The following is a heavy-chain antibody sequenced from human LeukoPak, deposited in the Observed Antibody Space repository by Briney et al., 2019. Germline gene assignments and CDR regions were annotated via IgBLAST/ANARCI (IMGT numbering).Heavy chain of an antibody. CDR3: AGGYGFDY. CDR1: GFTLSTYW. J-gene: IGHJ4*02. D-gene: IGHD1-1*01. Sequence: GGSLRLSCAASGFTLSTYWMHWVRQAPGKGLVWVSRINSDGSRTNYADSVKGRFTISRDNAKNTLYLQMNSLRAEDTAVYYCAGGYGFDYWGQGTLVTVSS. CDR2: INSDGSRT. V-gene: IGHV3-74*01.